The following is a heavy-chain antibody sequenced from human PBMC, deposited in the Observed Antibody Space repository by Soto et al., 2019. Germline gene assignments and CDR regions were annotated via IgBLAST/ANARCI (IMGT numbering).Heavy chain of an antibody. J-gene: IGHJ6*02. CDR2: VSAGGDMT. CDR3: ARGDRGGSGSPASYYYSGLDV. D-gene: IGHD3-10*01. Sequence: PVGSLRLSCAASGFTFNSYAMSWVRQAPGKGLEWVSSVSAGGDMTYYSDSVKGRFTISRDNSNNALFLQMNSLRIEDTALYYCARGDRGGSGSPASYYYSGLDVWGQGTTVTVS. V-gene: IGHV3-23*01. CDR1: GFTFNSYA.